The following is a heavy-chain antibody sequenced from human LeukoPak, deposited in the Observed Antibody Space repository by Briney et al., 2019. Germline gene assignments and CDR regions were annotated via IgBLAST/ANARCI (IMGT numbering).Heavy chain of an antibody. Sequence: PSETLSLTCAVSGYSISRGYYWSWIRQPAGKGLEWIGRIYTSGSTNYNPSLKSRVTMSVDTSKNQFSLKLSSVTAADTAVYYCARDTYYYGSGSYSYYYYYYYMDVWGKGTTATVSS. V-gene: IGHV4-4*07. CDR1: GYSISRGYY. CDR2: IYTSGST. D-gene: IGHD3-10*01. J-gene: IGHJ6*03. CDR3: ARDTYYYGSGSYSYYYYYYYMDV.